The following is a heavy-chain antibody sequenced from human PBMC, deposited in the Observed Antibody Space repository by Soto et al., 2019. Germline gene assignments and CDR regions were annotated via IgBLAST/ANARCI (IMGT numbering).Heavy chain of an antibody. CDR2: IYYSGST. CDR1: GGSISSSSYY. D-gene: IGHD5-12*01. Sequence: QLQLQESGPGLVKPSETLSLTCTVSGGSISSSSYYWGWIRQPPGKGLEWIGSIYYSGSTYYNPSLKSRVTISVDTSKNQFSLKLSSATAADTAVYYCARQGYSGYDPYYFDYWGQGTLVTVSS. V-gene: IGHV4-39*01. CDR3: ARQGYSGYDPYYFDY. J-gene: IGHJ4*02.